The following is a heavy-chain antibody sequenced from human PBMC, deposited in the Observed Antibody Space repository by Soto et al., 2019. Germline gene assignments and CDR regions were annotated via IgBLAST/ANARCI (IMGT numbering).Heavy chain of an antibody. CDR2: LHSGGDT. J-gene: IGHJ6*02. V-gene: IGHV3-53*04. Sequence: EVQLEESGGGLVQPGGSLRLSCVASGIPVSSNYMTWVRQAPEKGLEWLSVLHSGGDTYYANSVKGRFTISRHDSTNTLFLQMNSLTAEDTAVYYCARDGPYYYASRMDVWGQGTTVTVS. CDR1: GIPVSSNY. CDR3: ARDGPYYYASRMDV. D-gene: IGHD3-10*01.